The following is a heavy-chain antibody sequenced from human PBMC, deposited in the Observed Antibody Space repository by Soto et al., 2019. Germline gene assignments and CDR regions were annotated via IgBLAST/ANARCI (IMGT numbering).Heavy chain of an antibody. CDR1: GGTFSSYA. J-gene: IGHJ6*02. CDR2: IIPIFGTA. D-gene: IGHD3-10*01. Sequence: QVQLVQSGAEVKKPGSSVKVSCKASGGTFSSYAISWVRQAPGQGLEWMGGIIPIFGTANYAQKFQGRVTITADESTSTAYMELSSLRSEDTAVYYCAKDRFDYYGSGGNYGMDVWGQGTTVTVSS. CDR3: AKDRFDYYGSGGNYGMDV. V-gene: IGHV1-69*01.